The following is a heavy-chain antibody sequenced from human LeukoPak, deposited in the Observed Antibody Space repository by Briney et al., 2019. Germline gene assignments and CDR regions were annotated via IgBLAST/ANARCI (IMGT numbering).Heavy chain of an antibody. J-gene: IGHJ4*02. V-gene: IGHV4-59*11. Sequence: PSETLSLTCTVSGGSISSHYWSWIRQPPGKGLEWIGYIYYSGSTNYNPSLKSRVTISVDTSKNQFSLKLSSVTAADTAVYYCASGGPLFDYWGQRTLVTVYS. CDR2: IYYSGST. CDR3: ASGGPLFDY. D-gene: IGHD3-3*01. CDR1: GGSISSHY.